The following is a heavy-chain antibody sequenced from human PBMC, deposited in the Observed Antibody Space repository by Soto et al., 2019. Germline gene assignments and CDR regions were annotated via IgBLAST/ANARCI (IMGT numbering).Heavy chain of an antibody. CDR2: ISGSGGST. CDR3: AKVGCSSTSCYESGSHYYYYGMDV. J-gene: IGHJ6*02. CDR1: GFTFSSYA. V-gene: IGHV3-23*01. D-gene: IGHD2-2*01. Sequence: GGSLRLSCAASGFTFSSYAMSWVRQAPGNGLEWVSAISGSGGSTYYADSVKGRFTISRDNSKNTLYLQMNSLRAEDTAVYYCAKVGCSSTSCYESGSHYYYYGMDVWGQGTTVTVSS.